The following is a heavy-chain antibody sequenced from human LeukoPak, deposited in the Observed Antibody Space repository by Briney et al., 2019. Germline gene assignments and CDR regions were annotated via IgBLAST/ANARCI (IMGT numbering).Heavy chain of an antibody. CDR2: ISYDGSNK. D-gene: IGHD3-22*01. J-gene: IGHJ3*02. V-gene: IGHV3-30*18. CDR1: GFTFSSYG. Sequence: GRSLRLSCAASGFTFSSYGMHWVRQAPGKGLEWVAVISYDGSNKYYADSVKGRFTISRDNSKNTLYLQMNSLRAEDTAVYYCAKGLSDDSGAFYIWGQGTMVTVSS. CDR3: AKGLSDDSGAFYI.